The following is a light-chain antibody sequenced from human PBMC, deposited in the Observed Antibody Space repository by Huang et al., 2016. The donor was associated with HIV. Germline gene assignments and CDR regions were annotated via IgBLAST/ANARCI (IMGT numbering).Light chain of an antibody. J-gene: IGKJ3*01. CDR3: QQYNNWPTT. CDR2: GAS. Sequence: EIVMTQSPGTLSVSPGERATLSCRASQRVSNNLAWYQQKPGQAPRLLIYGASLRATGLPDRFSGSGSGTEFTLTISSLQSEDFAVYYCQQYNNWPTTFGPGTKVDIK. CDR1: QRVSNN. V-gene: IGKV3-15*01.